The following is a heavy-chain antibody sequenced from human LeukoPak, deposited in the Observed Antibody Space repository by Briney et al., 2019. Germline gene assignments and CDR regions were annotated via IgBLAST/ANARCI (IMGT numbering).Heavy chain of an antibody. D-gene: IGHD5-24*01. Sequence: GGSLRLSCAASGFTFSSYAMSWVRQAPGKGLEWVSAISGSGSSTYYADSVKGRFTISRDNSKNTLYLQMNSLRAEDTAVYYCAKDLLDGYNSYYYYGMDVWGQGTTVTVSS. CDR1: GFTFSSYA. J-gene: IGHJ6*02. V-gene: IGHV3-23*01. CDR2: ISGSGSST. CDR3: AKDLLDGYNSYYYYGMDV.